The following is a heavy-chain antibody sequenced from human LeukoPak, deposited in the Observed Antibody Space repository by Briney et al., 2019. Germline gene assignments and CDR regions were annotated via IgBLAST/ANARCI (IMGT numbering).Heavy chain of an antibody. CDR3: AKMKGHPLPKYYMDV. Sequence: GGSLRLSCAASVFTFSGFAMSWVRRTPGKGLEWVSGISGSGDNTLYEDSVKGRFTISRDNSKNTLYLEMNSLRAEDTAIYYCAKMKGHPLPKYYMDVWGQGTTVTVSS. CDR2: ISGSGDNT. J-gene: IGHJ6*01. D-gene: IGHD1-26*01. CDR1: VFTFSGFA. V-gene: IGHV3-23*01.